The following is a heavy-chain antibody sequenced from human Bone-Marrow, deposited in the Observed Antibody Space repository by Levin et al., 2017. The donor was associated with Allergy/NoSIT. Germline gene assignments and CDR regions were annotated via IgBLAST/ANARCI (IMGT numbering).Heavy chain of an antibody. CDR1: GDSVSSNSVA. J-gene: IGHJ4*02. CDR2: TYYRSTWFN. V-gene: IGHV6-1*01. D-gene: IGHD1-14*01. CDR3: ARDRPGDYYFDF. Sequence: PSETLSLTCAISGDSVSSNSVAWNWIRQSPSRGLEWLGRTYYRSTWFNDYAVSVKSRITINSDTSTNQFSLQLNSVTPEDTAMYYCARDRPGDYYFDFWGQGTLVTVSS.